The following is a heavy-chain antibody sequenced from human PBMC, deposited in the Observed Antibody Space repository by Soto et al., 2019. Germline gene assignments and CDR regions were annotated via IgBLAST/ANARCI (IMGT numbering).Heavy chain of an antibody. V-gene: IGHV1-18*01. J-gene: IGHJ3*02. CDR1: GYTFTSYG. CDR3: ARDGQITIFGVVKNAFDI. Sequence: QVQLVQSGAEVKKPGASVKVSCKASGYTFTSYGISWVRQAPGQGLEWMGWISAYNGNTNYAQKLQGRVTMTTDTSTSTADMELRRLRSDDTAVYYCARDGQITIFGVVKNAFDIWGQGTMVTVSS. D-gene: IGHD3-3*01. CDR2: ISAYNGNT.